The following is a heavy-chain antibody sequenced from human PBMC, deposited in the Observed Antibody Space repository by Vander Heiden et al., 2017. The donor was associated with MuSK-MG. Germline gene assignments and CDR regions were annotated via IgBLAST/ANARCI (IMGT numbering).Heavy chain of an antibody. Sequence: QITLKESGPTLVTPTQTLTLTCTFSGFSLSTSGVGVGWIRQPPGKALEWLALIYWDDDKRYSPSLKSRLTITKDTSKNQVVLTMTNMDPVDTATYYCAHRPEAYGDFLTPRGGASDIWGQGTMVTVSS. D-gene: IGHD4-17*01. CDR3: AHRPEAYGDFLTPRGGASDI. CDR2: IYWDDDK. J-gene: IGHJ3*02. V-gene: IGHV2-5*02. CDR1: GFSLSTSGVG.